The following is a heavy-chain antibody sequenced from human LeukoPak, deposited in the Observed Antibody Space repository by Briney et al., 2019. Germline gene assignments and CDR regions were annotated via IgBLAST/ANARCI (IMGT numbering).Heavy chain of an antibody. CDR2: INSDGSST. J-gene: IGHJ4*02. CDR3: ARDRSYYGYFDS. D-gene: IGHD1-26*01. V-gene: IGHV3-74*01. Sequence: GGSPRLSCAGSGFNFDSSWMHWVRQGPGEGLVWVSRINSDGSSTTYADSVKGRFTISRDNAKNTLYLQMNSLRAEDTAVYYCARDRSYYGYFDSWGQGTLVTVSS. CDR1: GFNFDSSW.